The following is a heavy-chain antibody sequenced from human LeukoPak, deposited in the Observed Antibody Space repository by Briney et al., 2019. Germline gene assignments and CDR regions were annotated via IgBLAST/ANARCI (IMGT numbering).Heavy chain of an antibody. J-gene: IGHJ4*02. CDR1: GGSFSGYY. Sequence: SETLSLTCAVYGGSFSGYYWSWIRQHPGKGLEWIGYIYYSGSTYYNPSLKSRVTISVDTSKNQFSLKLSSVTAADTAVYYCASSSGGYSSSWYLVYWGQGTLVTVSS. CDR3: ASSSGGYSSSWYLVY. D-gene: IGHD6-13*01. CDR2: IYYSGST. V-gene: IGHV4-31*11.